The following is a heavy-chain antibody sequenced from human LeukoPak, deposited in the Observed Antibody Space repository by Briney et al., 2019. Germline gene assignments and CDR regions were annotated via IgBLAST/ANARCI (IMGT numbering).Heavy chain of an antibody. J-gene: IGHJ6*02. Sequence: GGSLRLSCADSGFTFSSYWMHWVRQGLGKGLVWVSRINSDGSSTSYADSVKGRFTISRDTAKNTLYLQMNSLRAEDTAVYYCARGNSRLDVWGQGTTVTVSS. V-gene: IGHV3-74*01. CDR2: INSDGSST. CDR3: ARGNSRLDV. CDR1: GFTFSSYW. D-gene: IGHD6-13*01.